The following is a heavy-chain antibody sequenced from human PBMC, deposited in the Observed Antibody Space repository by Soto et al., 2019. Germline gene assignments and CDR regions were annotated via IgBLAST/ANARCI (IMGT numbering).Heavy chain of an antibody. D-gene: IGHD6-13*01. V-gene: IGHV4-39*01. CDR2: IFYDAYT. Sequence: QVQLQESGPGLVMPSETLSLTCTVSGDSISGSPYFWGWIRQPPGKRLEWIGSIFYDAYTLYTPSLKSRVTISVDTSKNQFSLKLTSVAAADTAIYFCARLQAAVPHYWGQGILVTVSS. CDR1: GDSISGSPYF. CDR3: ARLQAAVPHY. J-gene: IGHJ4*02.